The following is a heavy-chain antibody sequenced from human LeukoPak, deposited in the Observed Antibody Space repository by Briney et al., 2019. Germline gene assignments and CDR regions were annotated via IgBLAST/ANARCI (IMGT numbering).Heavy chain of an antibody. V-gene: IGHV1-8*01. CDR2: MNPNSGNT. CDR1: GYTFTSYD. Sequence: ASVKVSCKASGYTFTSYDINWMRQATGQGLEWMGWMNPNSGNTGYAQKFQGRVTMTRNTSISTAYMELSSLRSEDTAVYYCARVYRTAGGSYGFQHWGQGTLVTVSS. J-gene: IGHJ1*01. D-gene: IGHD1-26*01. CDR3: ARVYRTAGGSYGFQH.